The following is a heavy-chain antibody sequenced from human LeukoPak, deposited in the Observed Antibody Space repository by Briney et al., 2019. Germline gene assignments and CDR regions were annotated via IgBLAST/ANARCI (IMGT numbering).Heavy chain of an antibody. Sequence: GGSLRLSCAASGFTFSSYGMHWVRQAPGKGLEWVAVISYDGSNKYYADSVKGRFTISRDNSKNTLYLQMNSLRAEDTAVYYCAKAIRFLEWLFADDAFDIWGQGTVVTVSS. V-gene: IGHV3-30*18. CDR1: GFTFSSYG. CDR2: ISYDGSNK. D-gene: IGHD3-3*01. CDR3: AKAIRFLEWLFADDAFDI. J-gene: IGHJ3*02.